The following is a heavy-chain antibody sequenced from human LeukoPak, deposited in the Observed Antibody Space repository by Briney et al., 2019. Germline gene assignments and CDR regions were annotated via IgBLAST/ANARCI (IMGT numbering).Heavy chain of an antibody. J-gene: IGHJ3*02. Sequence: ASVKVSCKASGCTFTSYYIHWVRQAPGQGLEWMGIINPSSGSTNYAQKFQGRVTMTRDMSMSTAYMELSRLRSDDTAVYYCAGEDNSSGYRPFDIWGQGTMVTVPS. D-gene: IGHD3-22*01. CDR2: INPSSGST. CDR1: GCTFTSYY. V-gene: IGHV1-46*01. CDR3: AGEDNSSGYRPFDI.